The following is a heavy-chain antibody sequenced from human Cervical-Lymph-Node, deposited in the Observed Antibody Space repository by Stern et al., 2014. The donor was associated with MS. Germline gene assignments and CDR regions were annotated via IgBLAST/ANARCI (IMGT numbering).Heavy chain of an antibody. D-gene: IGHD4-23*01. CDR2: IVPILDKS. V-gene: IGHV1-69*01. CDR3: AREHHGGNFAA. Sequence: QMQLVQSGAEVKKPGSSVKVSCNVFEATFSTTGISWVLQGPGQGLEWMGAIVPILDKSNSAQKFRGRVSITADESTNTAYMELTSLTAEDTGVYYCAREHHGGNFAAWGQGTLVTVSS. CDR1: EATFSTTG. J-gene: IGHJ5*02.